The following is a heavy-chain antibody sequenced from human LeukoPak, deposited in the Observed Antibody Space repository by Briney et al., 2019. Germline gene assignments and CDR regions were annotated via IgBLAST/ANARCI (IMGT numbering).Heavy chain of an antibody. J-gene: IGHJ4*02. CDR2: ISTYNGDT. V-gene: IGHV1-18*01. CDR1: GYTFKIYA. Sequence: ASVKVSCKASGYTFKIYAISWVRQAPGQGLEWMGWISTYNGDTKYAQKFQGRVTMTTDTSTSTAYIELRSLRSDDTAVYYCARDPSNTSGWYIYFDYWAREPWSPSPQ. CDR3: ARDPSNTSGWYIYFDY. D-gene: IGHD6-19*01.